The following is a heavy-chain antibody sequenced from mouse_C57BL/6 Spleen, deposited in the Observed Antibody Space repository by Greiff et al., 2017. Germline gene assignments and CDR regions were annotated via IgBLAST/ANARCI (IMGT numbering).Heavy chain of an antibody. J-gene: IGHJ1*03. CDR3: TRYTTVVDWYFDV. V-gene: IGHV1-15*01. D-gene: IGHD1-1*01. Sequence: VQLQQSGAELVRPGASVTLSCKASGYTFTDYEMHWVKQTPVHGLAWIGAIDPETGGTAYNQKFKGKAILTADKSSSTAYMELRSLTSEDSAVYYCTRYTTVVDWYFDVWGTGTTVTVSA. CDR1: GYTFTDYE. CDR2: IDPETGGT.